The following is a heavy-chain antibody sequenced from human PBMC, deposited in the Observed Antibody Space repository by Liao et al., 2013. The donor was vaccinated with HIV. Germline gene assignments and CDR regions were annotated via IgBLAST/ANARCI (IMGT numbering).Heavy chain of an antibody. CDR1: GGSISSYY. D-gene: IGHD3-22*01. J-gene: IGHJ4*02. Sequence: QVQLQESGPGLVKPSETLSLTCTVSGGSISSYYWSWIRQPAGKGLDWIGRIYTSGSTDYNPSLKSRVTMSVDTSTNQFSLNLTSVTAADTAVYYCVREGDGSAYYPAYWGQGTLVTVSS. V-gene: IGHV4-4*07. CDR2: IYTSGST. CDR3: VREGDGSAYYPAY.